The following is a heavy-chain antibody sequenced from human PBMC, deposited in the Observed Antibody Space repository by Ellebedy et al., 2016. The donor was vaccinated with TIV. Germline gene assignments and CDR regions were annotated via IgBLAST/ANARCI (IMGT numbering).Heavy chain of an antibody. D-gene: IGHD3-16*02. CDR2: ISAYNGNT. CDR1: GYAFISYT. Sequence: ASVKVSCKASGYAFISYTISWVRQAPGQGLEWMGWISAYNGNTKYAQKLQGRVTMTTDTSTSTAYMELSSLRSDDTAVYHCARGHDFVWGSYRLPDHWGQGTLVTVSS. J-gene: IGHJ5*02. V-gene: IGHV1-18*04. CDR3: ARGHDFVWGSYRLPDH.